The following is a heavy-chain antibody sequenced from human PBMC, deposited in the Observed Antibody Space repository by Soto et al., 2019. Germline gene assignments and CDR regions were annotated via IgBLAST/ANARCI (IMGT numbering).Heavy chain of an antibody. V-gene: IGHV1-18*01. CDR2: ISAHNGNT. D-gene: IGHD1-1*01. CDR3: ARGRYGDY. CDR1: GYIFTTYG. Sequence: QVHLVQSGAEVKKPGASVKVSCKGSGYIFTTYGITWVRQAPGQGLEWMGWISAHNGNTNYAQKLQGIVTVTRDTSTSTAYMELRTLRSDDTAVYYCARGRYGDYWGQGALVTVSS. J-gene: IGHJ4*02.